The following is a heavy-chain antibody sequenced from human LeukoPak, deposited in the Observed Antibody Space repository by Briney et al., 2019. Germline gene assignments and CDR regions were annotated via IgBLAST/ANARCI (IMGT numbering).Heavy chain of an antibody. D-gene: IGHD3-22*01. CDR3: ARDLSVWLLRGRGY. J-gene: IGHJ4*02. V-gene: IGHV3-30-3*01. CDR1: GFTFSSYA. Sequence: PGGSLRLSCAASGFTFSSYAMHWVRQAPGKGLEWVAVISYDGSNKYYADSVKGRFTISRDNSKNTLYLQMNSLRAEDTAVYYCARDLSVWLLRGRGYWGQGTLVTVSS. CDR2: ISYDGSNK.